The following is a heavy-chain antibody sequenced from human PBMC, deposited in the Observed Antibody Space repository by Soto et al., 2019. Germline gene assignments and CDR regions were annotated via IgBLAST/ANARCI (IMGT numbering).Heavy chain of an antibody. D-gene: IGHD3-3*01. V-gene: IGHV4-34*01. Sequence: SETLSLTCAVYGGSFTDHYGTWIRQSPGKGLEWIGEINLSGITYYNTSLKSRVTISVDTSKIQFSLKLRSVTAADTVTFYCARGRLDWLLLGYGVDVWGQGTTVTVSS. J-gene: IGHJ6*02. CDR2: INLSGIT. CDR3: ARGRLDWLLLGYGVDV. CDR1: GGSFTDHY.